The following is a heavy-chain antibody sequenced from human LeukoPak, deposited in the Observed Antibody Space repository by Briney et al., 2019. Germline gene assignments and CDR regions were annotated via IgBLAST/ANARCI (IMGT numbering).Heavy chain of an antibody. Sequence: PSETLSLTCSVSGGSISSYYWGWIRQPPGKGLEWIGTIYYSGSAYYNPSLKSRVTISVDTSKNQFSLKLTSVTAADTAVYYCARRQVSAPFDYWGQGTLVTVSS. CDR1: GGSISSYY. CDR2: IYYSGSA. V-gene: IGHV4-39*01. D-gene: IGHD1-14*01. CDR3: ARRQVSAPFDY. J-gene: IGHJ4*02.